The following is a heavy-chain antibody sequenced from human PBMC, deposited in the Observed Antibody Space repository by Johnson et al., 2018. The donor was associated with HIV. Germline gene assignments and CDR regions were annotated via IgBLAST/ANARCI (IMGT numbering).Heavy chain of an antibody. Sequence: QVHLVESGGCVVRPGGSLRLSCAASGFAFDDYGMSWVRQAPGKGLEWVAAIWYDGSNEYYADSVKGRFTISRDNSKNTLYLQMNSLRAEDTAVYYCAKDAYDYGDYGAFDIWGQGTMVTVSS. CDR1: GFAFDDYG. CDR3: AKDAYDYGDYGAFDI. V-gene: IGHV3-30*02. J-gene: IGHJ3*02. D-gene: IGHD4-17*01. CDR2: IWYDGSNE.